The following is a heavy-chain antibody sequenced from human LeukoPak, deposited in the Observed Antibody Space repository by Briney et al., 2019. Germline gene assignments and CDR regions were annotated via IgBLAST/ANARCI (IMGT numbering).Heavy chain of an antibody. V-gene: IGHV3-30*02. CDR3: AKGYRSYYFDY. CDR1: GFTFSSYG. J-gene: IGHJ4*02. D-gene: IGHD5-18*01. Sequence: GGPLRLSCAASGFTFSSYGMHWVRQAPGKGLEWVAFKGRFTISRDNSKNTLYLQMNSLRAEDTAVYYCAKGYRSYYFDYWGQGTLVTVSS.